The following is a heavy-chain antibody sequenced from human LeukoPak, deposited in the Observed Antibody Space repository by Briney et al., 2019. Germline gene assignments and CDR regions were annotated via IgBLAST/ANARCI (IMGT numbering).Heavy chain of an antibody. CDR2: IKEDGSEK. D-gene: IGHD7-27*01. Sequence: PGGSLRLSCAAAGFTFRRHWMSWVRQTKGKGLERVAKIKEDGSEKHYVDSVKGRFTISRDNAKNSLYLQMNSLRAEDTAVYYCARDYTGGWNDYWGQGTLVTVSS. CDR3: ARDYTGGWNDY. V-gene: IGHV3-7*01. CDR1: GFTFRRHW. J-gene: IGHJ4*02.